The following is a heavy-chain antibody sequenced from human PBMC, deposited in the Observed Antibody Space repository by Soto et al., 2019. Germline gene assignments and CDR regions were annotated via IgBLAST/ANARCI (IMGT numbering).Heavy chain of an antibody. J-gene: IGHJ4*02. Sequence: PSETLSLTCAVYGGSFSGYYWTWIRQPPGTGLEWIGEINHSGSTNYNPSLKSRVTISVDTSKNQFSLKLTSVTAADTAVYYCARDNLPGLLAYWGQGTLVTVSS. CDR2: INHSGST. CDR3: ARDNLPGLLAY. CDR1: GGSFSGYY. V-gene: IGHV4-34*01. D-gene: IGHD1-1*01.